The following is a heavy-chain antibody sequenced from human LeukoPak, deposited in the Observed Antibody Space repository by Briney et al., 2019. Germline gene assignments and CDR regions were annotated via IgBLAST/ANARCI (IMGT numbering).Heavy chain of an antibody. Sequence: PGRSLRLSCAASGFTFSSYGMHWVRQAPGKGLEWVAVIWYDGSNKYYADSVKGRFTISRDNSKNTLYLQMSSLRAEDTAVYYCAKDRGDYAFDYWGQGTLVTVSS. CDR3: AKDRGDYAFDY. D-gene: IGHD4-17*01. CDR1: GFTFSSYG. J-gene: IGHJ4*02. CDR2: IWYDGSNK. V-gene: IGHV3-33*06.